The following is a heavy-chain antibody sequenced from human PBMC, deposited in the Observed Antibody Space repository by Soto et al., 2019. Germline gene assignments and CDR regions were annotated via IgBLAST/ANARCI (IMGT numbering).Heavy chain of an antibody. CDR3: AHSLIPNWGSRGAFDY. CDR1: GFSLSTSGVG. Sequence: SGPTLVNPTQTLTLTCTFSGFSLSTSGVGVGWIRQPPGKALEWLALTYWDDDKRYSPSLKSRLTITKDTSKNQVVLTMTNMDPVDTATYYCAHSLIPNWGSRGAFDYWGQGTLVTVSS. CDR2: TYWDDDK. V-gene: IGHV2-5*02. J-gene: IGHJ4*02. D-gene: IGHD7-27*01.